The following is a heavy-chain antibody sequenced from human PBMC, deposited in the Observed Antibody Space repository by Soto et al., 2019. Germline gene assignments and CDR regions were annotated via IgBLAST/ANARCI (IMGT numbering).Heavy chain of an antibody. CDR3: ARDQTRNNYDILTGPPRRDY. V-gene: IGHV1-18*01. Sequence: ASVKVSCKASGYTFTSYGISWVRQAPGQGLECMGWISAYNGNTNYAQKLQGRVTMTTDTSTSTAYMELRSLRSDDTAVYYCARDQTRNNYDILTGPPRRDYWGQGTLVTVSS. CDR2: ISAYNGNT. D-gene: IGHD3-9*01. CDR1: GYTFTSYG. J-gene: IGHJ4*02.